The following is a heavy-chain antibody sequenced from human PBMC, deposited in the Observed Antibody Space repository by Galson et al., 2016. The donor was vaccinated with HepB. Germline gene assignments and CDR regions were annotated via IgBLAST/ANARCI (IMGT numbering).Heavy chain of an antibody. CDR1: GFSLSTSGVG. V-gene: IGHV2-5*02. Sequence: PALMKPTQTLTLTCTFSGFSLSTSGVGVGWIRQPPGKALEWLALIYWDDDKRYSPSLKSRLTITKDTSKNQVVLTMTNMDPVDTATYYCAHTLTLPPWELPPGAFDIWGQGTMVTVSS. J-gene: IGHJ3*02. CDR2: IYWDDDK. CDR3: AHTLTLPPWELPPGAFDI. D-gene: IGHD1-26*01.